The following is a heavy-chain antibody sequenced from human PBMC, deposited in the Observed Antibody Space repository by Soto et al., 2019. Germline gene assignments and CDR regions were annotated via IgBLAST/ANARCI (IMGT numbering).Heavy chain of an antibody. V-gene: IGHV5-51*01. CDR3: ARLPFCYVLLRHYYYCMDV. D-gene: IGHD3-16*01. CDR2: IYPGDSDT. Sequence: GESLKISCKGSGYSFTSYWIGWVRQMPGKGLEWMGIIYPGDSDTRYSPSFQGQVTISADKSISTAYLQWSSLKASDTAMYYCARLPFCYVLLRHYYYCMDVWGQGTTVTVS. J-gene: IGHJ6*02. CDR1: GYSFTSYW.